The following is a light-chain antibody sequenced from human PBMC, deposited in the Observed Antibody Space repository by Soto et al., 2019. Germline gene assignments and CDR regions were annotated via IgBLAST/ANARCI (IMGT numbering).Light chain of an antibody. CDR1: QSVSSN. V-gene: IGKV3-15*01. J-gene: IGKJ1*01. CDR3: QQYNNWPRT. CDR2: GAS. Sequence: EIVMTQSAATLSVYPGERATLSCRASQSVSSNLAWYQQKPGQAPRLLIYGASTRATGIPARFSGSGSGTEFTLTISSLQSEDFAVYYCQQYNNWPRTFGQGTKVEI.